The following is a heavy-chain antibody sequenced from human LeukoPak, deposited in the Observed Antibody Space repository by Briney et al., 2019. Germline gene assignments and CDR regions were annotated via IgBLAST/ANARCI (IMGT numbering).Heavy chain of an antibody. CDR2: IYYSGST. CDR3: ARVPIATAMVS. CDR1: GGSISSYY. Sequence: SETLSLTCSVSGGSISSYYWSWIRQPPGKGLEWIGYIYYSGSTNYNPSLKSRVTISVDTSKNQFSLKLSSVTAADTAVYYCARVPIATAMVSWGQGTLVTVSS. D-gene: IGHD5-18*01. J-gene: IGHJ4*02. V-gene: IGHV4-59*01.